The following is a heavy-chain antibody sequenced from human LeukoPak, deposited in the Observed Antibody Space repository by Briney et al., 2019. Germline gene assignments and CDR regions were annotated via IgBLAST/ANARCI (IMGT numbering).Heavy chain of an antibody. J-gene: IGHJ4*02. CDR2: IYPGDSDT. CDR1: GYMFTNYW. V-gene: IGHV5-51*01. D-gene: IGHD2-15*01. Sequence: GESLKIFCKGSGYMFTNYWIGWVRQMPGKGLEWMGIIYPGDSDTRYSPSFQGQVTISADKSVNTAYLQWSSLKASDTAMYYCARLSGRVVCSAGSCYIDSWGQGTLVTVSS. CDR3: ARLSGRVVCSAGSCYIDS.